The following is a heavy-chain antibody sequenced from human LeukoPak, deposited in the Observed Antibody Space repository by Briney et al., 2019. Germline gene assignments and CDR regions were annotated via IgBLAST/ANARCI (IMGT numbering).Heavy chain of an antibody. J-gene: IGHJ4*02. Sequence: PSETLSLTCTVSGGSISSYYWSWIPQPAGKGLEWIWRLYTSGSTNYNPSLKSRVTMSVDTSKNQFSLKLSPVTAADTAVYYCARGSWQLRNWGQGTQVTVSA. D-gene: IGHD6-19*01. CDR3: ARGSWQLRN. CDR1: GGSISSYY. V-gene: IGHV4-4*07. CDR2: LYTSGST.